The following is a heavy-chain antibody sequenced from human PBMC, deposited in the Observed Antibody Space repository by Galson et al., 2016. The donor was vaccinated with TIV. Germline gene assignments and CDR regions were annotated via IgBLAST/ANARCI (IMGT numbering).Heavy chain of an antibody. CDR2: IYWDDDK. CDR3: AQFNSQTYGSHYLDTGSEDAFGI. J-gene: IGHJ3*02. D-gene: IGHD2-15*01. V-gene: IGHV2-5*02. Sequence: PALVKPTQTLTLTCTFSGFSLSTSGVGVGWIRQPPGKALEWLALIYWDDDKRYSPSLKSRLTNTKDTSKNHVVLTMTNMDPVDTATYYCAQFNSQTYGSHYLDTGSEDAFGIWGQGTMVTVSS. CDR1: GFSLSTSGVG.